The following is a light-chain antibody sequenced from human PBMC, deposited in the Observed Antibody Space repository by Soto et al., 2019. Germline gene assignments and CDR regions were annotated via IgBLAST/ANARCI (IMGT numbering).Light chain of an antibody. V-gene: IGKV3-15*01. CDR2: GAS. CDR3: QHYNNWPYT. J-gene: IGKJ2*01. Sequence: MTQSPATLSVSPGERATLSCRASQTVSSHLAWYQQKPGQAQRLLIYGASTRATDVPARFSGSGSETEYTLPISSLQSEDFAVYYCQHYNNWPYTFGQGTKLEIK. CDR1: QTVSSH.